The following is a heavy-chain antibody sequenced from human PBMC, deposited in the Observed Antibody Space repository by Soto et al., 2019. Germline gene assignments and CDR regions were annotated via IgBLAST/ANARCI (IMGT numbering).Heavy chain of an antibody. V-gene: IGHV1-3*01. D-gene: IGHD6-19*01. J-gene: IGHJ4*01. CDR3: ARDRVAAGKINFHY. Sequence: ASVKVSCKASGYMFTKSAMHWVRQAPGQRLEWMGWISGDSGNTKYSPKLQDRVTITRDTSASTAYMELSSLRSEDTALYYCARDRVAAGKINFHYWGQGTLVTGSS. CDR1: GYMFTKSA. CDR2: ISGDSGNT.